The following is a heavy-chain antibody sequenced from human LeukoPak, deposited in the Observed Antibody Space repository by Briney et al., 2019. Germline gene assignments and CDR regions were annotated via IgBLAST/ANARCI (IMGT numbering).Heavy chain of an antibody. D-gene: IGHD3/OR15-3a*01. Sequence: GGSLRLSCAASGFTFSDYYMSWIRQAPGKGLEWVSYISSSGTTIYYADSVKGRFTISRDNAKNSLYLQMNSLKAEDTAFYYCAKVGIFGLVTYYFDYWGQGTLVTVSS. CDR3: AKVGIFGLVTYYFDY. J-gene: IGHJ4*02. CDR2: ISSSGTTI. CDR1: GFTFSDYY. V-gene: IGHV3-11*01.